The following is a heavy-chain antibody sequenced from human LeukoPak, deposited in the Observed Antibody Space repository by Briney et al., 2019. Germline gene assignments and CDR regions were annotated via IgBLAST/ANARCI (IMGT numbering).Heavy chain of an antibody. CDR3: ASPGAYCSGGSCYPDAFDI. CDR2: ISSSSSTI. J-gene: IGHJ3*02. Sequence: PGGSLRLSCAASGFTFSNYSMNWVRQAPGKGLEWVSYISSSSSTIYYADSVKGRFTISRDNAKNSLYLQMNSLRAEDTAVYYCASPGAYCSGGSCYPDAFDIWGQGTMVTVSS. V-gene: IGHV3-48*01. D-gene: IGHD2-15*01. CDR1: GFTFSNYS.